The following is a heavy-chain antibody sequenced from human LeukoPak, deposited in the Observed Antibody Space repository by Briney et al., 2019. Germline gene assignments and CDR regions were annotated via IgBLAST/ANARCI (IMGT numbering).Heavy chain of an antibody. CDR2: IYYSGST. V-gene: IGHV4-59*08. Sequence: SETLTLTCTVSGGSISSYYWSWIRQPPGKGLEWIGYIYYSGSTNYNPSLKSRVTISVDTSKNQFSLELSSVTAADTAVYYCARGSYGGTNWYFDLWGGGTLVTVSS. D-gene: IGHD4-23*01. J-gene: IGHJ2*01. CDR3: ARGSYGGTNWYFDL. CDR1: GGSISSYY.